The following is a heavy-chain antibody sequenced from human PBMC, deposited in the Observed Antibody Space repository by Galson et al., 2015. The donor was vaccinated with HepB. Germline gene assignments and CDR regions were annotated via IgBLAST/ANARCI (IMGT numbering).Heavy chain of an antibody. CDR2: ISSSSSTI. J-gene: IGHJ1*01. CDR3: ARGEGLDYDSSDYQEYFHH. V-gene: IGHV3-48*02. Sequence: SLRLSCAGSGFTFTSNNMYWVHQAPGKGLEWVSYISSSSSTIYYPDSVKGRFTISRDNAKNSLYLQMNSLRDEDTAVYYCARGEGLDYDSSDYQEYFHHWGQGTLVTVSS. CDR1: GFTFTSNN. D-gene: IGHD3-22*01.